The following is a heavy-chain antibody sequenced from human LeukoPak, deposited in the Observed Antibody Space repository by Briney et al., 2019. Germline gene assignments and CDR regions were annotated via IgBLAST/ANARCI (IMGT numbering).Heavy chain of an antibody. CDR3: ARGRVPGT. D-gene: IGHD2-2*01. CDR2: IFYTGIT. Sequence: PSETLSLTCTVSGGSITNYYWSWLRQPPGKGLEWLASIFYTGITNYSPSLKSRVTISLDTSKNQFSLKLSSVTAADTAIYYCARGRVPGTWGQGTLVTVSS. V-gene: IGHV4-59*01. CDR1: GGSITNYY. J-gene: IGHJ4*02.